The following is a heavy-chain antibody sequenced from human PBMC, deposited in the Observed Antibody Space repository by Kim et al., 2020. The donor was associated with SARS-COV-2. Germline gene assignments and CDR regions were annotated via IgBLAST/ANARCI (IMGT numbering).Heavy chain of an antibody. CDR1: GFTFNNYA. CDR3: VRRSAFGTYHHTT. Sequence: GGSLRLSCSASGFTFNNYAMHWVRQAPGKGLEYVSAISSNGADTYYADSLKGRFTISRDNSKNTLYLQMSSLRAEDTAVYYCVRRSAFGTYHHTTWGQG. J-gene: IGHJ4*01. V-gene: IGHV3-64D*09. D-gene: IGHD1-7*01. CDR2: ISSNGADT.